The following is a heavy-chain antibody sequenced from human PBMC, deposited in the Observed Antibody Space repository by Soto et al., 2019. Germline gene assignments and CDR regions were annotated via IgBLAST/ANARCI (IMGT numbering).Heavy chain of an antibody. CDR2: ISRNSDYI. CDR3: ARVGAYFGEFDYFDY. V-gene: IGHV3-21*01. CDR1: GFTFSSYS. D-gene: IGHD3-10*01. J-gene: IGHJ4*02. Sequence: EVQLVESGGGLVKPGGSLRLSCAASGFTFSSYSMNWVRQAPGKGLEWVSSISRNSDYIYYSDSVKGRFIISRDNARTSLYLHMNSLRAADTAVYSCARVGAYFGEFDYFDYVGQGALVTFSS.